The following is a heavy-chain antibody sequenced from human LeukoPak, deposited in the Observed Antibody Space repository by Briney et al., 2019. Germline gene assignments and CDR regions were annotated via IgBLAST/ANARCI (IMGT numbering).Heavy chain of an antibody. D-gene: IGHD3-10*01. CDR2: ISSNGNGI. J-gene: IGHJ5*02. CDR3: ARDLTRFDA. Sequence: GGSLRLSCAASGFTVSSNYMSWVRQAPGKGLEWVAYISSNGNGIYYAVSVKGRFTISRDNTKNSLDLQMNSLRVDDTAIYYCARDLTRFDAWGQGILVTVSS. CDR1: GFTVSSNY. V-gene: IGHV3-11*04.